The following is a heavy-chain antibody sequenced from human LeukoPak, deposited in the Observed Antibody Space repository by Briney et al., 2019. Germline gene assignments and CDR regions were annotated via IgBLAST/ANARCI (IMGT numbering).Heavy chain of an antibody. J-gene: IGHJ5*02. CDR3: AKSSLLEWLSRQSWFDP. V-gene: IGHV3-23*01. CDR1: GFTFYNYA. Sequence: GGSLRLSCAATGFTFYNYAMSWVRQAPGKGPEWVSSISSSGGSTYYADSVKGRFTISRDNSKNTLYLQMNSLRAEDTAVFYCAKSSLLEWLSRQSWFDPWGQGTLVTVSS. CDR2: ISSSGGST. D-gene: IGHD3-3*01.